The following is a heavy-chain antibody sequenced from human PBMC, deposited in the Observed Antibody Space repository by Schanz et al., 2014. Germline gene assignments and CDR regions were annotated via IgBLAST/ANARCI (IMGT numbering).Heavy chain of an antibody. V-gene: IGHV3-66*01. CDR1: GFAFSAYS. CDR2: IFGGGST. D-gene: IGHD3-22*01. Sequence: VQLVESGGGVVQPGRSLRLSCAASGFAFSAYSMNWVRQAPGKGPEWVSVIFGGGSTYYADSVKGRFTISRDNSKNTLSLQMNSLRAEDTAVYYCARDKGGYYPFDYWGQGSLVTVSS. CDR3: ARDKGGYYPFDY. J-gene: IGHJ4*02.